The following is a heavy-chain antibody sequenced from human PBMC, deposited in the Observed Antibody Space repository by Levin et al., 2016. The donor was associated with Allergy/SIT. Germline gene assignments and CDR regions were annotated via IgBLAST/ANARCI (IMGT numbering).Heavy chain of an antibody. Sequence: WVRQAPGQRPEWIGWITLGNGNTKYAQKFQERVTITRDMSTRTVYMELSSLRSEDTAVYYCAAQDCRGDCYWGNWFDPWGQGSLVTVSS. D-gene: IGHD2-21*02. J-gene: IGHJ5*02. V-gene: IGHV1-58*01. CDR3: AAQDCRGDCYWGNWFDP. CDR2: ITLGNGNT.